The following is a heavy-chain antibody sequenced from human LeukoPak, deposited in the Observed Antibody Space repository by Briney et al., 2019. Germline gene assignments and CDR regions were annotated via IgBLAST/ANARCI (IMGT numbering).Heavy chain of an antibody. D-gene: IGHD2-2*01. V-gene: IGHV4-38-2*02. CDR1: GYSISSGCY. Sequence: SETLSLTCTVSGYSISSGCYWGWIRQPPGKGLEWIGSIYHSGSTYYNPSLKSRVTISVDTSKNQFSLKLSSVTAADTAVYYCARDRWDRPAAGWFDPWGQGTLVTVSS. J-gene: IGHJ5*02. CDR3: ARDRWDRPAAGWFDP. CDR2: IYHSGST.